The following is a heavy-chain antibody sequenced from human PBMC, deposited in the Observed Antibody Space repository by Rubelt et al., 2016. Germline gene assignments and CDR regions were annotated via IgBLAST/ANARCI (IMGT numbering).Heavy chain of an antibody. J-gene: IGHJ4*02. Sequence: TLSLTCTVSGGSISSYYWSWIRQPPGKGLEWIGYIYYSGSTNYNPSLKSRVSISVDTSKNQFSLKLSSVTAADTAVYYCARHVVVTIHGMGYFDYWGQGTLVTVSS. CDR1: GGSISSYY. CDR3: ARHVVVTIHGMGYFDY. D-gene: IGHD5-24*01. CDR2: IYYSGST. V-gene: IGHV4-59*08.